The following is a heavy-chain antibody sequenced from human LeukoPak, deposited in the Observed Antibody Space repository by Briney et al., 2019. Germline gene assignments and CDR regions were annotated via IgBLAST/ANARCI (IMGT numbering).Heavy chain of an antibody. CDR2: ISDSGGST. Sequence: PGGSLRLSCAGSGITLSNYGMTWVRQAPGKGLELVAGISDSGGSTNYADSVKGRFTISRDNPKNTLYLQMNSLRAEDTAVYFCAKRGVVIRVILVGFHKEAYYFDSWGQGALVTVSS. V-gene: IGHV3-23*01. CDR1: GITLSNYG. D-gene: IGHD3-22*01. J-gene: IGHJ4*02. CDR3: AKRGVVIRVILVGFHKEAYYFDS.